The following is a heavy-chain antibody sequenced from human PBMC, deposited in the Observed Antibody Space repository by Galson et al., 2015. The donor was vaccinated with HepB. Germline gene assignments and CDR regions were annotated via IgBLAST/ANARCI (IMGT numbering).Heavy chain of an antibody. J-gene: IGHJ6*02. Sequence: SLRLSCAASGFTFSSYGMHWVRQAPGKGLEWVAVISYDGSNKYYADSVKGRFTISRDNSKNTLYLQMNSLRAEDTAVYYCAKARNYYDFWSGHSTRDYYYGMDVWGQGTTVTVSS. CDR3: AKARNYYDFWSGHSTRDYYYGMDV. CDR2: ISYDGSNK. CDR1: GFTFSSYG. V-gene: IGHV3-30*18. D-gene: IGHD3-3*01.